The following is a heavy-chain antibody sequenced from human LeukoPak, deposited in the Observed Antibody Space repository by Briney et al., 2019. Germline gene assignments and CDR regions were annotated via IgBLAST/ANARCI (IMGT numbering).Heavy chain of an antibody. V-gene: IGHV3-7*01. CDR3: AKDAEKD. CDR1: GLSFRSYW. Sequence: GGSLILSCAGYGLSFRSYWMSWVRQAPGKGLGGVANIMEEGSETHSGGSVKGRFTNSTDNAKKSLYLQMNSLRSEDTAVYYCAKDAEKDWGQGTLVTVSS. CDR2: IMEEGSET. J-gene: IGHJ4*02.